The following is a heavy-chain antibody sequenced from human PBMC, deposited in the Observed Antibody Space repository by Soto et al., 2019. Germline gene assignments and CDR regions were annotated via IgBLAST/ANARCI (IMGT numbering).Heavy chain of an antibody. CDR2: ISYDVSNK. V-gene: IGHV3-30*18. CDR3: AKSFIEAAGKEGYFDY. D-gene: IGHD6-13*01. Sequence: PGGSLRLSCAASGFTFSSYGMHWVRQAPGKGLEWVAVISYDVSNKYYADSVKGRFTISRDNSKNTLYLQMNSLRAEDTAVYYCAKSFIEAAGKEGYFDYWGQGTLVTVSS. CDR1: GFTFSSYG. J-gene: IGHJ4*02.